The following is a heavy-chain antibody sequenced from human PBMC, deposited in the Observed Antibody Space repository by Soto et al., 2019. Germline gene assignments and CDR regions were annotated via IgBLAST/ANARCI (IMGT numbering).Heavy chain of an antibody. J-gene: IGHJ6*02. CDR1: GFTFDDYA. V-gene: IGHV3-9*01. CDR2: ISWDSGRI. Sequence: EMPLVESGGGLVQPGRSLRLSCAASGFTFDDYAMYWVRQGPGKGLEWVSGISWDSGRIGYADSVKGRFTISRDNAKNSLYLQMNRLRPEDTALYYCAKARLWGGDGYNSYYYNAMDVWGQGTTVTVSS. CDR3: AKARLWGGDGYNSYYYNAMDV. D-gene: IGHD3-16*01.